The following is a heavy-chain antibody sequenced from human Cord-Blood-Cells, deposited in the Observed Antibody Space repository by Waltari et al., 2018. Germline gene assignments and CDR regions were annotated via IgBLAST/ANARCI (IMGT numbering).Heavy chain of an antibody. V-gene: IGHV4-39*07. Sequence: QLQLQESGPGLVKPSETLSLTCTVSGGSISSSSYYWGWIRQPPGKGLEWIGSIYYSGSTDYNPSLKSRVTISVDTSKNQFSLKLSSVTAADTAVYYCARGGDCSGGSCYSSFDYWGQGTLVTVSS. CDR1: GGSISSSSYY. J-gene: IGHJ4*02. D-gene: IGHD2-15*01. CDR3: ARGGDCSGGSCYSSFDY. CDR2: IYYSGST.